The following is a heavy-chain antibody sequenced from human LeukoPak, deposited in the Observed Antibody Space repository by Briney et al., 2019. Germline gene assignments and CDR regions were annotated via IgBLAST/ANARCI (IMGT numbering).Heavy chain of an antibody. D-gene: IGHD3-22*01. J-gene: IGHJ3*02. Sequence: GGSLRLSCVASGFAFRNNAMSWVRQAPGKGLEWVSLISDSGDSTYYADSVKGRFTISRDNSKNTLYLQMSSLRAEDTAVYYCVKDRLIVVVHDAFDIWGQGTMVTVSS. CDR3: VKDRLIVVVHDAFDI. CDR1: GFAFRNNA. V-gene: IGHV3-23*01. CDR2: ISDSGDST.